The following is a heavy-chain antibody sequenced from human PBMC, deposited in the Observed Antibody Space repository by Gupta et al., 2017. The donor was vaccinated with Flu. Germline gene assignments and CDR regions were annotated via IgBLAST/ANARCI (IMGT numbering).Heavy chain of an antibody. J-gene: IGHJ4*02. D-gene: IGHD6-19*01. V-gene: IGHV3-30*18. CDR1: GFTFSRYG. CDR2: ISYDGSNK. CDR3: AKELGSWYSSGCLDY. Sequence: QVQLVESGGGVVQPGRSLRLSCAASGFTFSRYGMHWVRQAPGKGLEWVTVISYDGSNKYYADSVKGRFTISRDNSKNTLYLQMNSLRAEDTAVYYCAKELGSWYSSGCLDYWGQGTLVTVSS.